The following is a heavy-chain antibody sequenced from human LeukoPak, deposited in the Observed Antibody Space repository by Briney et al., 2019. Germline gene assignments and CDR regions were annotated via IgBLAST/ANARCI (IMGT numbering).Heavy chain of an antibody. Sequence: PGGSLRLSCAASGFTFSDYYMSWIRQAPGKGLEWVSYISSSGSTIYYADSVKGRFTISRDNAKNSLYLQMNSLRAEDTAVYYCARIEMATIEDYFDYWGQGTLVTVSS. CDR2: ISSSGSTI. J-gene: IGHJ4*02. CDR1: GFTFSDYY. V-gene: IGHV3-11*01. D-gene: IGHD5-24*01. CDR3: ARIEMATIEDYFDY.